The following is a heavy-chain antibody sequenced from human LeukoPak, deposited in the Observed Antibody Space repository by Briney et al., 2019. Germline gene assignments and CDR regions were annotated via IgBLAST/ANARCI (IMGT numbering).Heavy chain of an antibody. CDR3: AKVAYYQTAEYFQH. V-gene: IGHV3-9*01. CDR1: GFTFDDYA. D-gene: IGHD3-10*01. Sequence: PGRSLRLSCAASGFTFDDYAMHWVRQAPGKGLEWVSGISWNSGSIGYADSVKGRFTISRDNAKNSLYLQMNSLRAEDTAVYYCAKVAYYQTAEYFQHWGQGTLVTVSS. J-gene: IGHJ1*01. CDR2: ISWNSGSI.